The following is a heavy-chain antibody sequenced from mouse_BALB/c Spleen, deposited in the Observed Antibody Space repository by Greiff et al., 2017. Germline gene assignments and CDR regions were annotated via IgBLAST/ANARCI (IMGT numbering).Heavy chain of an antibody. V-gene: IGHV14-1*02. CDR2: IDPENGNT. D-gene: IGHD4-1*01. Sequence: EVQLQQSGAELVRPGALVKLSCKASGFNIKDYYMHWVKQRPEQGLEWIGWIDPENGNTIYDPKFQGKASITADTSSNTAYLQLSSLTSEDTAVYYCASWDGEGSADAMDDWGQGTTGTVSS. CDR1: GFNIKDYY. J-gene: IGHJ4*01. CDR3: ASWDGEGSADAMDD.